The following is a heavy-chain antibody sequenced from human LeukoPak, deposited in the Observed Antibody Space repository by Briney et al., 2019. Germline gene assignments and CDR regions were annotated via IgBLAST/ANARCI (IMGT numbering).Heavy chain of an antibody. CDR2: VSHSGST. V-gene: IGHV4-59*11. CDR1: GGSINNHY. D-gene: IGHD6-13*01. Sequence: PSETLSLTCSVSGGSINNHYWSWIRQPPGRGLEWIGFVSHSGSTNYNPSFKSRVTISVDTSDNQFSLRVNSVTAADTAVYHCARLSRIAAAGAYDYHSLDVWGQGTTVTVSS. J-gene: IGHJ6*02. CDR3: ARLSRIAAAGAYDYHSLDV.